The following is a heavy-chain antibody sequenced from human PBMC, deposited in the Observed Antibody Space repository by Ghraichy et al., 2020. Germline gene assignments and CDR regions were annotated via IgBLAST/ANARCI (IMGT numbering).Heavy chain of an antibody. V-gene: IGHV4-31*03. CDR2: IYYSGST. Sequence: SETLSLTCTVSGGSISSGGYYWSWIRQHPGKGLEWIGYIYYSGSTYYNPSLKSRVTISVDTSKNQFSLKLSSVTAADTAVYYCAREGRRGRGYSGSIDYWGQGTLVTVSS. J-gene: IGHJ4*02. D-gene: IGHD5-12*01. CDR1: GGSISSGGYY. CDR3: AREGRRGRGYSGSIDY.